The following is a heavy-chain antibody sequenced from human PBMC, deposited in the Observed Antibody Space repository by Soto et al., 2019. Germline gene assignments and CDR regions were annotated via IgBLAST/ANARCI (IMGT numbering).Heavy chain of an antibody. CDR3: ARDGYSSSWWGDYYYYYGMDV. D-gene: IGHD6-13*01. J-gene: IGHJ6*02. CDR2: IYYSGSI. Sequence: QVQLQESGPGLVKPSQTLSLTCTVSGGSISSGGYYWSWIRQHPGKGLEWIGYIYYSGSIYYNPSLKSRVTISVDTSKNQFSLELSSVTAADTAVYYCARDGYSSSWWGDYYYYYGMDVWGQGTTVTVSS. CDR1: GGSISSGGYY. V-gene: IGHV4-31*03.